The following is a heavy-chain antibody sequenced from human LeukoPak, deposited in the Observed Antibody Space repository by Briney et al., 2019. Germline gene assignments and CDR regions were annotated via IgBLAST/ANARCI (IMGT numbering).Heavy chain of an antibody. D-gene: IGHD3-10*01. V-gene: IGHV4-34*01. J-gene: IGHJ5*02. CDR2: INHSGST. CDR3: ARDGEKGDGFDP. CDR1: GGSFSGYY. Sequence: PSETLSLTCAVYGGSFSGYYWSWIRQPPGKGLEWIGEINHSGSTNYNPSLKSRVTISVDTSKNQFSLKLSSVTAADTAVYYCARDGEKGDGFDPWGQGTLVTVSS.